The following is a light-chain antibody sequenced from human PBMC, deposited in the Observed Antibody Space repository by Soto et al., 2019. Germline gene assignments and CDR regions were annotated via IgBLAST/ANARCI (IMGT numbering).Light chain of an antibody. CDR2: SAS. CDR1: RGIGNA. Sequence: DILMTQSPSSLSASVGDRVTITCRPSRGIGNALAWYQQKPGTVPKLLIHSASTLQSGVPSRFSGSGSGTDFTLTISSLQPEDVASYYCQKHDSAPTFGPGTKVEIK. J-gene: IGKJ1*01. CDR3: QKHDSAPT. V-gene: IGKV1-27*01.